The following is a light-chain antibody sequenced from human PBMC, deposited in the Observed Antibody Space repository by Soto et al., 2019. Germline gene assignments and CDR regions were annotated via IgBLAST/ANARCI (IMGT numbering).Light chain of an antibody. Sequence: DIQMTQSPSTLSASVGDRLTITCRASQSISSWLAWYQQKPGKAPKLLIYDASSLQSGVPSRFSGSGSGPESPLPTSSLQPDDFAPYSCQKYHAFWTFGQGTKVEIK. CDR2: DAS. V-gene: IGKV1-5*01. CDR3: QKYHAFWT. J-gene: IGKJ1*01. CDR1: QSISSW.